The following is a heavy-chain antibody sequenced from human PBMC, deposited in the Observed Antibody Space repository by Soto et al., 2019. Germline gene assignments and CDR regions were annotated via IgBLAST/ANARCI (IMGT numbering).Heavy chain of an antibody. V-gene: IGHV1-69*06. Sequence: QVQLVQSGAEMREPGSSVKVSCKASGGTFSSSAINWLRQAPGQGPEWMGGIIPTFGTANYIEKFRGSVTITADTSTSTAYMAVSSLTSVGTAMYFCARFETAGHQGFDIWGQGTMVTVSS. CDR2: IIPTFGTA. CDR3: ARFETAGHQGFDI. D-gene: IGHD6-19*01. J-gene: IGHJ3*02. CDR1: GGTFSSSA.